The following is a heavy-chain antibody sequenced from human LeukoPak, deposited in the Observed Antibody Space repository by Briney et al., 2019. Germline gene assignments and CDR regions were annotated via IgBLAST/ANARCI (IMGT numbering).Heavy chain of an antibody. J-gene: IGHJ4*02. D-gene: IGHD3-3*01. CDR3: ARVYYDFWSGYRYFDY. CDR2: IYPGDSDT. CDR1: GYSFTSYW. V-gene: IGHV5-51*01. Sequence: GESLQISCKGSGYSFTSYWIGWVRQVPGKGLEWMGIIYPGDSDTRYSPSFQGQVTISADKSISTAYLQWSSLKASDTAMYYCARVYYDFWSGYRYFDYWGQGTLVTVSS.